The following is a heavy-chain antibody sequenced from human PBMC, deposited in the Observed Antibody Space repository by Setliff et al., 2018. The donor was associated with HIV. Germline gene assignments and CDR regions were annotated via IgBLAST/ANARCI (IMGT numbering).Heavy chain of an antibody. CDR2: IYASGST. Sequence: PSETLSLTCTVSGGSISAYYWSWIRQPPGTGLEWIGHIYASGSTKYNPSLESRVTMSVDTSRTQLSLKLRSVTAADTAVYYCARVGASGVPSTMDYYYYMDVWGKGTTVTVSS. CDR3: ARVGASGVPSTMDYYYYMDV. V-gene: IGHV4-4*07. J-gene: IGHJ6*03. CDR1: GGSISAYY. D-gene: IGHD3-10*01.